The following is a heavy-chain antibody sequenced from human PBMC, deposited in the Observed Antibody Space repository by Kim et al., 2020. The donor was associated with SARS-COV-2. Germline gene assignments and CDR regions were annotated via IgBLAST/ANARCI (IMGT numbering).Heavy chain of an antibody. J-gene: IGHJ6*02. CDR1: GFTFSSYW. CDR3: AREGYDFWSGYHKFDYYYGMEV. V-gene: IGHV3-7*03. D-gene: IGHD3-3*01. Sequence: GGSLRLSCAASGFTFSSYWMSWVRQAPGKGLEWVANIKQDGSEKYYVDSVKGRFTISRDNAKNSLYLQMNSLRAEDTAVYYCAREGYDFWSGYHKFDYYYGMEVWGQGTTVTVSS. CDR2: IKQDGSEK.